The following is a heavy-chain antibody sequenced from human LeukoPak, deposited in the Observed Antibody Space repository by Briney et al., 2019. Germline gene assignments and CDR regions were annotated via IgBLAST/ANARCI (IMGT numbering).Heavy chain of an antibody. CDR1: GGTFSSYA. V-gene: IGHV1-46*03. D-gene: IGHD3-3*01. CDR3: ARDSSYYDFWSGYYYYFDY. Sequence: ASVKVSCKASGGTFSSYAISWVRQAPGQGLEWMGIINPSGGSTSYAQKFQGRVTMTRDTSTSTVYMELSSLRSEDTAVYYCARDSSYYDFWSGYYYYFDYWGQGTLVTVSS. CDR2: INPSGGST. J-gene: IGHJ4*02.